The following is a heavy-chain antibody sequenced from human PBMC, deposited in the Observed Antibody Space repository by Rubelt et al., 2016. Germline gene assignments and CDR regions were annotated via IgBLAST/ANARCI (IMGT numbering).Heavy chain of an antibody. CDR2: INPNSGGT. CDR1: GYTFTGYY. J-gene: IGHJ3*02. Sequence: QVQLVQSGAEVKKPGASVKVSCKASGYTFTGYYMHWVRQAPGQGLEWMGWINPNSGGTNYAQKVQGRVTRTTDTSTSTAYMELRSLRSDDAAVYHCARRHGYNWDDAFDIWGQGTMVTVSS. D-gene: IGHD5-24*01. CDR3: ARRHGYNWDDAFDI. V-gene: IGHV1-2*02.